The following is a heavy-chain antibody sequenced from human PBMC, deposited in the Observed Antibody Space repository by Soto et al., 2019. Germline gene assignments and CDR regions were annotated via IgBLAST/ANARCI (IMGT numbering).Heavy chain of an antibody. D-gene: IGHD3-10*01. CDR2: INHSGST. Sequence: SETLSLTCAVYGGSFSGYYWTWIRQPPGTGLEWIGEINHSGSTNYNPSLKSRVTISVDTSKNQFSLKLSSVTAADTAVYYCARYFRGVISPFDYWGQGTLVTVSS. J-gene: IGHJ4*02. CDR3: ARYFRGVISPFDY. V-gene: IGHV4-34*01. CDR1: GGSFSGYY.